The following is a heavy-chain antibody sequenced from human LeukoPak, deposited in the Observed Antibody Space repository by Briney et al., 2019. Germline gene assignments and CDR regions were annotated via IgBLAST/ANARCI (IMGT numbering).Heavy chain of an antibody. Sequence: GGSLRLSCAASGFSFKNVWMSWVRQAPGKGLEWVGRIKSKTHGGTTDYAAAVKGRFTISRDDSKSTLYLQMNSLKTEDTALYYCTTWNYDILTGYSIWGQGTLVTVSS. V-gene: IGHV3-15*01. J-gene: IGHJ4*02. CDR1: GFSFKNVW. D-gene: IGHD3-9*01. CDR2: IKSKTHGGTT. CDR3: TTWNYDILTGYSI.